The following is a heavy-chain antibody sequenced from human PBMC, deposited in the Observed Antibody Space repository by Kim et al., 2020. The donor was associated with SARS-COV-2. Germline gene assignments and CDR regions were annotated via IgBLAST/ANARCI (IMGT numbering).Heavy chain of an antibody. CDR2: ISAYNGNT. V-gene: IGHV1-18*01. CDR3: ARGKYDFWSGYPFDY. Sequence: ASVKVSCKASGYTFTSYGISWVRQAPGQGLEWMGWISAYNGNTNYAQKLQGRVTMTTDTSTSTAYMELRSLRSDDTAVYYCARGKYDFWSGYPFDYWGQGTLVTVSS. D-gene: IGHD3-3*01. J-gene: IGHJ4*02. CDR1: GYTFTSYG.